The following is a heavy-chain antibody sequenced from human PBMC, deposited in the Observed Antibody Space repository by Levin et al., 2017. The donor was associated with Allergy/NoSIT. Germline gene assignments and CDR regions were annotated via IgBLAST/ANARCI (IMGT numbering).Heavy chain of an antibody. J-gene: IGHJ6*02. CDR1: GFTFSNYG. V-gene: IGHV3-23*01. CDR3: AKDFYSNSSGYYYGLDV. CDR2: ISGSGGST. D-gene: IGHD6-6*01. Sequence: GESLKISCAASGFTFSNYGMSWVRQAPGKGLEWVSDISGSGGSTYYAESVKGRFTISRDNSKNTLYLQMNSLRAEDTAVYYCAKDFYSNSSGYYYGLDVWGQGTTVTVSS.